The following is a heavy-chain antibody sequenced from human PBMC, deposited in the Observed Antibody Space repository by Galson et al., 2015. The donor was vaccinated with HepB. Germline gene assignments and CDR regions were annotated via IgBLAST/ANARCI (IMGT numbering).Heavy chain of an antibody. CDR3: AKNYYDSSGEHFDY. D-gene: IGHD3-22*01. V-gene: IGHV3-74*01. CDR1: GFTFSSYW. CDR2: INSDGSST. Sequence: SLRLSCAASGFTFSSYWMHWVRQAPGKGLVWVSRINSDGSSTSYADSVKGRFTISRDNAKNTLYLQMNSLRAEDTAVYYCAKNYYDSSGEHFDYWGQGTLVTVSS. J-gene: IGHJ4*02.